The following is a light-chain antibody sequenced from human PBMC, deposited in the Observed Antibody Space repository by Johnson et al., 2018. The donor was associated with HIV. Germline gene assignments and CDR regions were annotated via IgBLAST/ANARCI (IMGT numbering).Light chain of an antibody. CDR2: ENN. J-gene: IGLJ1*01. V-gene: IGLV1-51*02. Sequence: QSVLTQPPSVSAAPGQKVTISCSGSSSNIGNNSVSWYQQLPGTAPKLLIYENNKRPSGIPDRFSGSKSGTSATLGITGLQTEDEADYYCGTWDTSLSAYVFGTGTTVT. CDR1: SSNIGNNS. CDR3: GTWDTSLSAYV.